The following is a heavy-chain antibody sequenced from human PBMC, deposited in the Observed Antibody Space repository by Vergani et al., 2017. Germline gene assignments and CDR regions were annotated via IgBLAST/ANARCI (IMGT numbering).Heavy chain of an antibody. V-gene: IGHV3-15*01. Sequence: EVQLVESGGGLVKPGGSLRVSCAASGFTFSLAWMSWVRQAPGQGLEWVGRVKSNSDGGILDYAAPMKGRFTISRDDSRNMLYLKMNSLIAEDTAVYFYAAGGWCGDGDIWGRGTMVTVSS. CDR2: VKSNSDGGIL. D-gene: IGHD4/OR15-4a*01. CDR1: GFTFSLAW. CDR3: AAGGWCGDGDI. J-gene: IGHJ3*02.